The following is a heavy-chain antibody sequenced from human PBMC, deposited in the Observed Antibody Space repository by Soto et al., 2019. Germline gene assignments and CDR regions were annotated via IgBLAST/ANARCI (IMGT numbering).Heavy chain of an antibody. D-gene: IGHD3-10*01. CDR2: ISYDGSNK. CDR1: XFXXSSYG. CDR3: AREVITTN. Sequence: QVQLVESGGGVVQPGRSLRLSCAASXFXXSSYGMHWVRQAPGKGLEWVAVISYDGSNKYYADSVKGRFTISRDNSKNTLYLQMNSLRAEDTAVYYCAREVITTNWGQGTMVTVSS. V-gene: IGHV3-30*19. J-gene: IGHJ3*01.